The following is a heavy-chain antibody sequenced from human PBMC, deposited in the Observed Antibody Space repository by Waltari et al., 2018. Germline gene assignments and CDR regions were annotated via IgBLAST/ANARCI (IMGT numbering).Heavy chain of an antibody. Sequence: EVQLVESGGGLVQPGGSLRLPFSASGLIFINYTMTWVRQAPGKGLEWVAYISSTGTTIYYTDSVQGRFTISRTNAQNSLYLQMNSLRAEDTAVYYCAREIRGTGYFPDAFDIWGQGTMVTVSS. CDR1: GLIFINYT. D-gene: IGHD3-9*01. J-gene: IGHJ3*02. CDR2: ISSTGTTI. CDR3: AREIRGTGYFPDAFDI. V-gene: IGHV3-48*01.